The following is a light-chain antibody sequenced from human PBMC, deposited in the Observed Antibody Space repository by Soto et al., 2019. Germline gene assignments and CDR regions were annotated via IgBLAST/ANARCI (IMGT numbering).Light chain of an antibody. CDR3: QESYNTLTFT. V-gene: IGKV1-5*01. Sequence: DIQMTQSPSTLSASVGDIVTITCRASQSISTWLAWYQQKPGKAPRLLIYDASRLKSGVPSRFSGSGSGTDFTLTISSLQPEDFATYYCQESYNTLTFTLGPGTKVDIK. CDR2: DAS. CDR1: QSISTW. J-gene: IGKJ3*01.